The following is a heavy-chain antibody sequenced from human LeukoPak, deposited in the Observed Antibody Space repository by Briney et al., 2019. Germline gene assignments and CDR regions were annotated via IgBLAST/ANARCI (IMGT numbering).Heavy chain of an antibody. CDR2: IKEDGTEK. CDR3: ARAPHYYDSSGYYSDYYYGMGV. J-gene: IGHJ6*02. CDR1: GFNISDFW. D-gene: IGHD3-22*01. V-gene: IGHV3-7*01. Sequence: GGSLRLSCAASGFNISDFWMTWVRQAPGKGLEWVANIKEDGTEKHLVDSVKGRFTISRDNAKNSLYLQMNSLRAEDTAVYYCARAPHYYDSSGYYSDYYYGMGVWGQGTTVTVSS.